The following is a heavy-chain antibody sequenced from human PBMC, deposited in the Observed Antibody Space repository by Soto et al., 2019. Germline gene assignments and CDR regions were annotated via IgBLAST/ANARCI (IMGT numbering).Heavy chain of an antibody. CDR3: ARGEWLPRSDY. J-gene: IGHJ4*02. CDR1: GGSFSGYF. V-gene: IGHV4-34*01. D-gene: IGHD3-3*01. CDR2: INHSGST. Sequence: LSLTCAVYGGSFSGYFWGWIRQPPGKGLEWIGEINHSGSTNYNPSLKGRVTISIDTSENQFSLKLTSVTAADTAVYYCARGEWLPRSDYWGQGTQVTVSS.